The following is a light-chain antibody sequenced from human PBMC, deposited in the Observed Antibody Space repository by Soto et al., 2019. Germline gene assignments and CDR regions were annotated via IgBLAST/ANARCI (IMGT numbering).Light chain of an antibody. CDR1: QSVSSN. CDR3: QQYNNWPLWT. Sequence: EIVMTQSPATLSVSPGERATLSCRASQSVSSNLVWYQQKPGKAPRLLIYGASTRATGIPARFSGSGSGTEFTLTISSLQSEDFAVYYCQQYNNWPLWTFGQGTKVEIK. V-gene: IGKV3-15*01. CDR2: GAS. J-gene: IGKJ1*01.